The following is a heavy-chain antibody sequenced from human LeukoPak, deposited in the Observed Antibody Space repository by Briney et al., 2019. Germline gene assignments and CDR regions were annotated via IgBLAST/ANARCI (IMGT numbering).Heavy chain of an antibody. CDR2: IKQDGSEK. CDR3: ARLYRSRPPYSSRSAGDY. J-gene: IGHJ4*02. D-gene: IGHD6-13*01. CDR1: GFTFGDYA. Sequence: GGSLRLSCTASGFTFGDYAMSWVRQAPGKGLEWVANIKQDGSEKYYVDSVKGRFTISRDNAKNSLYLQMNSLRAEDTAVYYCARLYRSRPPYSSRSAGDYWGQGTLVTVSS. V-gene: IGHV3-7*01.